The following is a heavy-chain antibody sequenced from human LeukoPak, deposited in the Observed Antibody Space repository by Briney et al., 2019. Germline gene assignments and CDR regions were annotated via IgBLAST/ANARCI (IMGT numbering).Heavy chain of an antibody. CDR1: GFTFSSYG. V-gene: IGHV3-23*01. D-gene: IGHD6-13*01. Sequence: GGSLRLSCAASGFTFSSYGMSWVRQAPGKGLEWVSAISGSGGSTYYADSVKGRFTISRDNSKNTLYLQMNSLRAEDTAVYYCAKGDESSSWYIGLDYWGQGTLVTVSS. CDR3: AKGDESSSWYIGLDY. J-gene: IGHJ4*02. CDR2: ISGSGGST.